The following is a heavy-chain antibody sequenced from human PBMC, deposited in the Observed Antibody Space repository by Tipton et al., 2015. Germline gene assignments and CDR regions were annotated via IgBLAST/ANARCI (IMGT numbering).Heavy chain of an antibody. CDR2: IYYSGST. CDR1: GDSISSGGYY. Sequence: LRLSCAVSGDSISSGGYYWSWIRQHPGKGLEWIGDIYYSGSTYYNPSLKSRVTMSVDTSKNQFSLKLSSVTAADTAVYYCARIVVDAFDIWGQGTMVTVSS. D-gene: IGHD3-22*01. V-gene: IGHV4-31*11. CDR3: ARIVVDAFDI. J-gene: IGHJ3*02.